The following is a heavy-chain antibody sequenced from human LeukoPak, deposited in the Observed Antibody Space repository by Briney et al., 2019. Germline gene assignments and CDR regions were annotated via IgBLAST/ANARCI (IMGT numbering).Heavy chain of an antibody. J-gene: IGHJ4*02. CDR2: IYYSGST. CDR3: ARNTAMVFDY. Sequence: SETLSLTCNVSGASMSSNYWSWIRQPPGKGLEWIGYIYYSGSTNYNPSLKSRVTISVDTSKNQFSLKLSSVTAADTAVYYCARNTAMVFDYWGQGTLVTVSS. D-gene: IGHD5-18*01. V-gene: IGHV4-59*08. CDR1: GASMSSNY.